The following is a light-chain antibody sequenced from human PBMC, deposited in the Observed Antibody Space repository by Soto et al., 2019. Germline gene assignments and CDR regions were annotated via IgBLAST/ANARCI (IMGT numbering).Light chain of an antibody. V-gene: IGKV3-20*01. J-gene: IGKJ4*01. CDR2: GAS. Sequence: EIVLTQFPGALSLSPGDRVTLSCRASQTVSNTYLAWYQQKSGQAPKFLIYGASNRATGIPDRFSGSGSGTAFTLTISRLEPEDFAVYYCQQYGALPPTFGGGTKVEIK. CDR3: QQYGALPPT. CDR1: QTVSNTY.